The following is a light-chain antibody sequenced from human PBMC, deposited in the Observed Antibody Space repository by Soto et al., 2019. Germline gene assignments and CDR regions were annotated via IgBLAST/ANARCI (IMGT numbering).Light chain of an antibody. CDR2: EVS. CDR3: SSYTSSTTSV. V-gene: IGLV2-14*01. J-gene: IGLJ1*01. CDR1: SSDVGGYNY. Sequence: QSVLTQPASVSGSPGQSISISCTGTSSDVGGYNYVSWYQQHPGKAPKLMIYEVSNRPSGVSNRFSGSKSGSTASLTISRLQAEDEADYYCSSYTSSTTSVFGTGTKVTVL.